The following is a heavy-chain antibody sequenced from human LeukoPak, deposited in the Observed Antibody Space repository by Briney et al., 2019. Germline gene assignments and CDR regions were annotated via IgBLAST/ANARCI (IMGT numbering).Heavy chain of an antibody. CDR2: IYYSGST. D-gene: IGHD1-14*01. J-gene: IGHJ4*02. V-gene: IGHV4-31*03. Sequence: SQTLSLTCTVSGGSISSGDYYWSWIRQHPGKGLEWIGYIYYSGSTYYNPSLKSRVATSVDTSKNQFSLKLSSVTAADTAVYYCARVPNQSKYSIGNYWGQGTLVTVSS. CDR3: ARVPNQSKYSIGNY. CDR1: GGSISSGDYY.